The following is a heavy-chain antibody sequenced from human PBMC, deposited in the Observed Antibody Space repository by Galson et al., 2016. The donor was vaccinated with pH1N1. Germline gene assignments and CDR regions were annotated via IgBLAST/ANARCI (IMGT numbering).Heavy chain of an antibody. J-gene: IGHJ2*01. CDR2: IYYSGST. CDR3: AREMGVLDESITYFDL. CDR1: GASVTRGDSY. D-gene: IGHD2-21*01. V-gene: IGHV4-61*08. Sequence: ETLSLTCTVSGASVTRGDSYWSWIRQHPGKGLEWIGYIYYSGSTNYNPSLKSRVTISVDTSKNQFSLKLSSVTAADTAVYYCAREMGVLDESITYFDLWGRGTLVTVSS.